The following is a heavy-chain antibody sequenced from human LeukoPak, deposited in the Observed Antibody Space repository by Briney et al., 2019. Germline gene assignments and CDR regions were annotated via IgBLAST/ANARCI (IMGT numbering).Heavy chain of an antibody. V-gene: IGHV5-51*01. CDR2: IFPGDSDT. D-gene: IGHD6-13*01. CDR3: ARWSDSSWTVDY. Sequence: GESLKISCKGSGYSFTSYWIGWVRQMPGKGLEWMGIIFPGDSDTTYSPSFQGQVSISADKSISTVYLQWSSLKASDTAMYYCARWSDSSWTVDYWGQGTLVTVSS. J-gene: IGHJ4*02. CDR1: GYSFTSYW.